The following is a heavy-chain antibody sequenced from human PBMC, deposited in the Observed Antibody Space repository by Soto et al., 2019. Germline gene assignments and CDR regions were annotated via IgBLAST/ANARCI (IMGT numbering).Heavy chain of an antibody. J-gene: IGHJ4*02. CDR2: ISSSSSYI. D-gene: IGHD2-15*01. Sequence: PGGSLRLSCAASGFTFSSYSMNWVRQAPGKGLEWVSSISSSSSYIYYADSVKGRFTISRDNAKNSLYLQMNSLRAEDTAVYYCARVAPVVVAAHHYFDYWGQGTLVTVSS. CDR3: ARVAPVVVAAHHYFDY. V-gene: IGHV3-21*01. CDR1: GFTFSSYS.